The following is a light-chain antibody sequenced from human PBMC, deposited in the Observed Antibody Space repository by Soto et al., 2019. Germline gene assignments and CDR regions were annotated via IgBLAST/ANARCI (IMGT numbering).Light chain of an antibody. J-gene: IGLJ2*01. CDR3: SSYTSSSTLDVV. Sequence: QSALTQPASVSGSPGQSITISCTGTSSDVGGYNYVSWYQQHPGKAPKLMIYDVSNRPSGVSNRFSGSKSGNTASLTISGXQXXDXADYYCSSYTSSSTLDVVFGGGTKLTVL. CDR2: DVS. CDR1: SSDVGGYNY. V-gene: IGLV2-14*01.